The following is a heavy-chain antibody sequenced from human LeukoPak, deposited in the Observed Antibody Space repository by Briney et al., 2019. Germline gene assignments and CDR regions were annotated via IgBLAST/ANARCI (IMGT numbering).Heavy chain of an antibody. V-gene: IGHV1-2*02. D-gene: IGHD2-15*01. CDR1: GYTFTGYY. CDR3: ARDLGYCSGGSCYSWDY. J-gene: IGHJ4*02. CDR2: INPNSGST. Sequence: ASVKVSCKASGYTFTGYYMHWVRQAPGQGLEWMGWINPNSGSTNYAQKFQGRVTMTRDTSISTAYMELSRLRSDDTAVYYCARDLGYCSGGSCYSWDYWGQGTLVTVSS.